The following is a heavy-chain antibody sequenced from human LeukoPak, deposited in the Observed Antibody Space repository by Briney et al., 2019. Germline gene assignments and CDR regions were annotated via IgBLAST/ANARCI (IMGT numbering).Heavy chain of an antibody. V-gene: IGHV3-7*01. J-gene: IGHJ4*02. D-gene: IGHD6-13*01. CDR3: ARDRYSSSSLSDY. CDR1: GFTFSSYW. CDR2: IKQDGSEK. Sequence: GGSLRLSCAASGFTFSSYWMSWVRQAPGKGLEWVANIKQDGSEKYYVDSVKGRFTISRDNAKNSLYLQMNSLRAEDTAVYYCARDRYSSSSLSDYWGQGTLVTVSS.